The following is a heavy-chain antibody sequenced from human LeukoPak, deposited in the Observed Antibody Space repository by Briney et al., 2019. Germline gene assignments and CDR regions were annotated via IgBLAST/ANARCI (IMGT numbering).Heavy chain of an antibody. CDR1: GFTFSSYW. CDR3: VRAGGSSWSYF. V-gene: IGHV3-7*01. D-gene: IGHD6-13*01. J-gene: IGHJ4*02. Sequence: GGSLRLSCAASGFTFSSYWMSWVRQSPGKGLEWVANINQDGSENHYVDSVKGRFTISRDNAKNSVFVQMNGLRVEDTAVYYCVRAGGSSWSYFWGQGTLVTVSS. CDR2: INQDGSEN.